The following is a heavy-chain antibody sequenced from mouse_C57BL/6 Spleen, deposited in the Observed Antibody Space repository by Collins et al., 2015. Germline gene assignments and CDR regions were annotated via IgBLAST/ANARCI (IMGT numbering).Heavy chain of an antibody. CDR2: IYPGDGDT. D-gene: IGHD2-3*01. CDR3: ARWGRDGYSAY. J-gene: IGHJ3*01. CDR1: GYTFTSYW. V-gene: IGHV1-87*01. Sequence: QVQLQQSGAELARPGASVKLSCKASGYTFTSYWMQWVKQRPGQGLEWIGAIYPGDGDTRYTQKFKGKATLTADKSSSTAYMQLSSLASEDSAVYYCARWGRDGYSAYWGQGTLVTVSA.